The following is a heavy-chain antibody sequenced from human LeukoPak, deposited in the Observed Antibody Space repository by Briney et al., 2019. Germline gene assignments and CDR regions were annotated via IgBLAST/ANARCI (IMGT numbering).Heavy chain of an antibody. V-gene: IGHV3-23*01. CDR3: AKGKVNHLGALDF. D-gene: IGHD1-26*01. Sequence: PGGSLRLSCAASGFSFSSYAMSWVRQAPGKGLEWVSSVSESGDGTYYADSVMGRFIISRDNSRKTFHLQMDSLRADDTATHYCAKGKVNHLGALDFWGQGTLVTVSS. CDR1: GFSFSSYA. J-gene: IGHJ4*02. CDR2: VSESGDGT.